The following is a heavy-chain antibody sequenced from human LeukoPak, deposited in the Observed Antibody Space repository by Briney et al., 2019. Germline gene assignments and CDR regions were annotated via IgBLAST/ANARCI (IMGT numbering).Heavy chain of an antibody. J-gene: IGHJ5*02. CDR2: ISGSGGST. Sequence: GGSLRLSCAASGFTFDSYAMTCVRQAPGKGLEWVSTISGSGGSTYYADSVKGRFTISRDNSKNTLFLQMNSLRAEDTAVYYCAKASRYESTAETWFDPWGQGTLVTVSS. V-gene: IGHV3-23*01. CDR1: GFTFDSYA. CDR3: AKASRYESTAETWFDP. D-gene: IGHD3-22*01.